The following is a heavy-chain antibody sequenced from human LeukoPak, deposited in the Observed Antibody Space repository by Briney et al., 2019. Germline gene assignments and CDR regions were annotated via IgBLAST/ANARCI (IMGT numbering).Heavy chain of an antibody. D-gene: IGHD6-13*01. CDR1: GFTFSSYG. CDR3: ARDAVYSSSWQYY. CDR2: ISNDGTNK. J-gene: IGHJ4*02. V-gene: IGHV3-30*03. Sequence: GGSLRLSCAASGFTFSSYGMHWVRQAPGKGLEWVAVISNDGTNKYYADSVKGRFTISRDNSKNTLYLQMNSLRAEDTAVYYCARDAVYSSSWQYYWGQGTLVTVSS.